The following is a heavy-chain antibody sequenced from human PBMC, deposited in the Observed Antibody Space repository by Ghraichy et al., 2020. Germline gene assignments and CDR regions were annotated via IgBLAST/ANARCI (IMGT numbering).Heavy chain of an antibody. CDR1: GFTFSTYG. J-gene: IGHJ4*02. Sequence: GGSLRLSCAASGFTFSTYGMHWVRQAPGKGLEWVAVISDDGSDKYYADSVRGRFTISRDNSKNTLYLQMNSLRAEDTALYYCAKGGGGGYSGQGFHYWGQGTLVTVSS. D-gene: IGHD3-10*01. CDR2: ISDDGSDK. V-gene: IGHV3-30*18. CDR3: AKGGGGGYSGQGFHY.